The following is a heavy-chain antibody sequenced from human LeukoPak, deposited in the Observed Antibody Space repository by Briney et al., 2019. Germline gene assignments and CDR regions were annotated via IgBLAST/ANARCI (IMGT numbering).Heavy chain of an antibody. V-gene: IGHV3-23*01. CDR2: ISGSGGST. D-gene: IGHD1-7*01. CDR1: GFTFSSYA. Sequence: PGGSLRLSCAASGFTFSSYAMGWVRQAPGKGLEWVSAISGSGGSTYYADSVKGRFTISRDNSKNTLYLQMNSLRAEDTAVYYCAKDNWNYVDYYYGMDVWGQGTTVTVSS. J-gene: IGHJ6*02. CDR3: AKDNWNYVDYYYGMDV.